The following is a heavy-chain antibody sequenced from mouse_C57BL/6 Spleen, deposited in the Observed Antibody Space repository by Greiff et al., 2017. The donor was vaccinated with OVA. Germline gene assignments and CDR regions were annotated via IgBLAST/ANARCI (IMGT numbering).Heavy chain of an antibody. CDR1: GFTFSSYA. D-gene: IGHD2-4*01. V-gene: IGHV5-4*01. CDR2: ISDGGSYT. J-gene: IGHJ4*01. CDR3: ARDRDDYDRVYAMDY. Sequence: EVQLQESGGGLVKPGGSLKLSCAASGFTFSSYAMSWVRQTPEKRLEWVATISDGGSYTYYPDNVKGRFTISRDNAKNNLYLQMSHLKSEDTAMYYCARDRDDYDRVYAMDYWGQGTSVTVSS.